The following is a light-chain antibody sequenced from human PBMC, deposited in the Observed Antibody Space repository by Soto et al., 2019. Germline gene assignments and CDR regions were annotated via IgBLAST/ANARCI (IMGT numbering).Light chain of an antibody. Sequence: IQMTESPSSLSASVGARGTITCRASQTINNNLNWYQQKPGKAPKLLSYGASSLQSGVPSRFSGSGSGTEFTLTISSLQPEDFATYYCQQSYSIPPITFGQGTRLEI. J-gene: IGKJ5*01. CDR2: GAS. CDR1: QTINNN. V-gene: IGKV1-39*01. CDR3: QQSYSIPPIT.